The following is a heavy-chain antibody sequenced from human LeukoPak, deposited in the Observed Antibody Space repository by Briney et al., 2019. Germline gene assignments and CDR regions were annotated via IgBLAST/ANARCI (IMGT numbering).Heavy chain of an antibody. CDR3: ARNILFAFDI. CDR1: GFTFSTYG. J-gene: IGHJ3*02. Sequence: PGGSPRPSCAASGFTFSTYGMHWVRQAPGKGLERVSFIWSDGSNKYYADSMKGRFTISRDNSKNTLYLQVNSLRAEDTAMYYCARNILFAFDIWGQGTMVTVSS. V-gene: IGHV3-33*01. CDR2: IWSDGSNK.